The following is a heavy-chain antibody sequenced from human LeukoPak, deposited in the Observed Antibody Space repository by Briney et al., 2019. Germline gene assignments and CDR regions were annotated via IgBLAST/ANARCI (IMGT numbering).Heavy chain of an antibody. CDR3: AKDIVVVPAGGYFDY. CDR2: ISYDGRNK. J-gene: IGHJ4*02. Sequence: GGSLRLSCAASGFTFNNYGMHWVRQAPGKGLEWVAVISYDGRNKHYPDSVKGRFTISRDISTDTLWLQMDSLRTEDTAAYYCAKDIVVVPAGGYFDYWGQGTLVTVSS. CDR1: GFTFNNYG. V-gene: IGHV3-30*18. D-gene: IGHD2-2*01.